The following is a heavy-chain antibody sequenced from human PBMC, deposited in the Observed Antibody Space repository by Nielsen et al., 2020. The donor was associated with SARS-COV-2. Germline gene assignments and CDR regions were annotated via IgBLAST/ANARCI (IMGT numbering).Heavy chain of an antibody. D-gene: IGHD6-19*01. Sequence: SLKISCAASGFTFDDYAMHWVRQAPGKGLEWVSGISWNSGSIGYADSVKGRFTIYRANAKNSLYLQMNSLRAEDSALYYCAKDGHSSGWYGAPDYWGQVTLVTVSS. CDR2: ISWNSGSI. CDR3: AKDGHSSGWYGAPDY. V-gene: IGHV3-9*01. J-gene: IGHJ4*02. CDR1: GFTFDDYA.